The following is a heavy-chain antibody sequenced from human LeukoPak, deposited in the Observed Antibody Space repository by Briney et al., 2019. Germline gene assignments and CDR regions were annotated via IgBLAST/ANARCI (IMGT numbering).Heavy chain of an antibody. Sequence: PGGSLRLSCAASGFTFDDYAMHWVRQAPGKGLEWVSGISWNSGSIGYADSVKGRFTISRDNAKNSLYLQMNSLRAEDTALYYCAKGQKIYYYGSGSYYFDYWGQGTLVTVSS. D-gene: IGHD3-10*01. CDR1: GFTFDDYA. CDR2: ISWNSGSI. CDR3: AKGQKIYYYGSGSYYFDY. V-gene: IGHV3-9*01. J-gene: IGHJ4*02.